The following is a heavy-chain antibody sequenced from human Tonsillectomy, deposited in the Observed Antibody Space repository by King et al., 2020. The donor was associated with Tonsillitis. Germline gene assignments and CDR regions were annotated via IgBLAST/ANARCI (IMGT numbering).Heavy chain of an antibody. CDR1: GFTFSSYG. J-gene: IGHJ3*02. D-gene: IGHD3-3*02. Sequence: HLKESGGGVVQSGRSLRVSCAASGFTFSSYGMHWVRQAPGKGLEWVAVIWYDGYNKDYADSVNGRFTISRDNSKNTLYLQMNSLRAEDTAVYYCARGLLSSLSALDIWGQGTMVTVSS. V-gene: IGHV3-33*01. CDR3: ARGLLSSLSALDI. CDR2: IWYDGYNK.